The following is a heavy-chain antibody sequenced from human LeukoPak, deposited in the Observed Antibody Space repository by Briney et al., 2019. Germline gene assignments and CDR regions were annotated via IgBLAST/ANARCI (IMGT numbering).Heavy chain of an antibody. D-gene: IGHD3-3*01. J-gene: IGHJ6*02. CDR3: ARGAYDFWSGYRGYYYYGMDV. Sequence: GASVKVSCKASGYTFTSYGISWVRQAPGQGLEWMGWISAYNGNTNYAQKLQGRVTMTTDTSTSTAYMELRSLRSDDTAVYYCARGAYDFWSGYRGYYYYGMDVWGQGTTVTVSS. CDR2: ISAYNGNT. V-gene: IGHV1-18*01. CDR1: GYTFTSYG.